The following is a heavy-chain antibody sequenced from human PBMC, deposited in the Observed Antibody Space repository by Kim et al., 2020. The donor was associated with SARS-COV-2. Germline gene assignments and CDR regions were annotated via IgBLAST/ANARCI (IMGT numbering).Heavy chain of an antibody. V-gene: IGHV6-1*01. CDR2: TYYRSKWYN. D-gene: IGHD3-16*01. CDR1: GDSVSSNSAN. J-gene: IGHJ4*02. CDR3: SRGYDGNLDS. Sequence: SQTLSLTCAISGDSVSSNSANWNWIRQSPSRGLEWLGRTYYRSKWYNNYAVSVKSRVTINPDTSKNQFSLQLNSVTPEDTAVYYCSRGYDGNLDSWGQGTLVTVSS.